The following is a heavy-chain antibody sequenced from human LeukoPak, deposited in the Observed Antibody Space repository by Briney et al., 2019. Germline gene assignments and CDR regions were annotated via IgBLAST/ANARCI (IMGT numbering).Heavy chain of an antibody. CDR2: ISAYNGNT. CDR1: GYTFTSYG. J-gene: IGHJ3*02. V-gene: IGHV1-18*01. D-gene: IGHD6-19*01. Sequence: GASVKVSCKASGYTFTSYGISWVRPAPGQGLEWMGWISAYNGNTNYAQKLQGRVTMTTDTSTSTAYMELRSLRSDDTAVYYCARDSSGWYVRNDAFDIWGQGTMVTVSS. CDR3: ARDSSGWYVRNDAFDI.